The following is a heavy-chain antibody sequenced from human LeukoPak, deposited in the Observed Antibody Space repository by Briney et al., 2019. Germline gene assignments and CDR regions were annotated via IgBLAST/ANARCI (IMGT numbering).Heavy chain of an antibody. CDR1: GFTFTNYT. CDR3: ARDRFRVPIDH. Sequence: GGSLRLSCAASGFTFTNYTMNWVRQAPGKGLEWVSGITWNGGNTDYADSVKGRFTISRDNAKNFLYLQMNSLRAEDTALYYCARDRFRVPIDHWGQGTLVTVSS. J-gene: IGHJ4*02. D-gene: IGHD5/OR15-5a*01. V-gene: IGHV3-20*04. CDR2: ITWNGGNT.